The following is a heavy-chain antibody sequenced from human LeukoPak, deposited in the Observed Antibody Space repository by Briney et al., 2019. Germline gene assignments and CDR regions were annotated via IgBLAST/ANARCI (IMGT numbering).Heavy chain of an antibody. J-gene: IGHJ3*02. CDR1: GFTFSSYG. Sequence: PGRSLRLSCAASGFTFSSYGMHWVRQAPGKGLEWVAVIWYDGSNKYYADSVKGRFTISRDNSKNTLYLQMNSLRAEDTAVYYCASMKLDGYSSGWRTNPRHDAFDIWGQGTMVTGSS. CDR2: IWYDGSNK. CDR3: ASMKLDGYSSGWRTNPRHDAFDI. D-gene: IGHD6-19*01. V-gene: IGHV3-33*01.